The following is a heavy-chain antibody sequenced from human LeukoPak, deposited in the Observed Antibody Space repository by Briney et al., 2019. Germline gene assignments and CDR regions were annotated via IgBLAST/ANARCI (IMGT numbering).Heavy chain of an antibody. D-gene: IGHD3-9*01. CDR1: GYTLTELS. CDR2: FDPEDGET. CDR3: ARAVHFDWLFYDWYFDL. Sequence: ASVKVSCKVSGYTLTELSMHWVRQAPGKGLEWMGGFDPEDGETIYAQKFQGRVTMTEDTSTDTAYMELSSLRSDDTAVYYCARAVHFDWLFYDWYFDLWGRGTLVTVSS. V-gene: IGHV1-24*01. J-gene: IGHJ2*01.